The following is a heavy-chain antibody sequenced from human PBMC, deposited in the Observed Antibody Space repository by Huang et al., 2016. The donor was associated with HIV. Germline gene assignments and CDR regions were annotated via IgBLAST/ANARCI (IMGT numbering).Heavy chain of an antibody. Sequence: QVQLVQSGPEVKKPGASVKVSCQTSGYIFSNYDIKWVRQAPGKGLQWMGWLNNNSGKTAYSQNFQGRVTLTRSTSTGAAYMVLNSLTSQDTAVYYCARLTSGWYQDYWGQGTLVTVSS. CDR2: LNNNSGKT. D-gene: IGHD6-19*01. CDR3: ARLTSGWYQDY. J-gene: IGHJ4*02. V-gene: IGHV1-8*01. CDR1: GYIFSNYD.